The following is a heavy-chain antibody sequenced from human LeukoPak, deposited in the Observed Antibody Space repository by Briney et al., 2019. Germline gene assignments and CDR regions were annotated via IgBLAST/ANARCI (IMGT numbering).Heavy chain of an antibody. CDR3: TTAITDYVWGSYRSNDY. J-gene: IGHJ4*02. Sequence: GGSLRLSCAASGFTFSNAWMNWVHQAPGKGLEWVGRIKSKTDGGTTDYAAPVKGRFTISRDDSKNTLYLQMNSLKTEDTAVYYCTTAITDYVWGSYRSNDYWGQGTLVTVSS. D-gene: IGHD3-16*02. CDR1: GFTFSNAW. V-gene: IGHV3-15*07. CDR2: IKSKTDGGTT.